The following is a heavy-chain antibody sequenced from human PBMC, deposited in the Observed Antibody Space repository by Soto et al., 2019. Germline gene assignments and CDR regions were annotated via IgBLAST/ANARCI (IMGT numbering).Heavy chain of an antibody. CDR3: ARRGPGTYFDY. J-gene: IGHJ4*02. CDR2: ISGSGDST. Sequence: PGRSLRLSCAASGFTFSSYAMNWVRQAPGKGLEWVSVISGSGDSTYYADSVKGRFTISRDNSKNTLYLQMNSLRAEDTAVYYCARRGPGTYFDYWGQGTLVTVSS. CDR1: GFTFSSYA. D-gene: IGHD6-13*01. V-gene: IGHV3-23*01.